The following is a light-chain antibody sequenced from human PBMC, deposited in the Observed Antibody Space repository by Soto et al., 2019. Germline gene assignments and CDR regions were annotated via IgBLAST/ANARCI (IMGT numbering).Light chain of an antibody. CDR3: QQYNNWPLT. V-gene: IGKV3-15*01. J-gene: IGKJ4*01. CDR2: GAS. Sequence: EMLLTHSAATLSLSPGGRATRSCRASQSVSSSYLAWYQQKPGQAPRLLIDGASTRATGIPARFSGSGSGTGFTLTISSLQSEDFAVYYCQQYNNWPLTFGGGTKVDIK. CDR1: QSVSSSY.